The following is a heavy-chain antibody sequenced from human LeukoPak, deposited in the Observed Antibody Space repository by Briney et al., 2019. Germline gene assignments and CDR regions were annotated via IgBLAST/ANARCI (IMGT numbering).Heavy chain of an antibody. J-gene: IGHJ6*03. CDR2: ISGSGGST. D-gene: IGHD3-22*01. CDR3: AKAANYYDSSGYFSGYFYYYYLDV. Sequence: PGGSLRLSCAASGFTFSSYEMNWVRQAPGKGLEWVSAISGSGGSTYYADSVKGRFTISRDNSKNTLYLQMNSLRAEDTAVFYCAKAANYYDSSGYFSGYFYYYYLDVWGKGTTVTVSS. CDR1: GFTFSSYE. V-gene: IGHV3-23*01.